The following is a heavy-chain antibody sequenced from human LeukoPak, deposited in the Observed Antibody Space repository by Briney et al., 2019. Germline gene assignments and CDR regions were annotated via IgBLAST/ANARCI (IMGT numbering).Heavy chain of an antibody. D-gene: IGHD2-15*01. J-gene: IGHJ4*02. CDR1: GFKFSSYA. CDR3: AKDWEENGVVVAVLDY. Sequence: PGGSLRLSCAAPGFKFSSYAMTWVRQAPGKGLQWVSSVGGRGDNTYYADSVKGRFTISRDNSENTVYLQMDSLRAEDTAIYYCAKDWEENGVVVAVLDYWGQGALVTVSS. V-gene: IGHV3-23*01. CDR2: VGGRGDNT.